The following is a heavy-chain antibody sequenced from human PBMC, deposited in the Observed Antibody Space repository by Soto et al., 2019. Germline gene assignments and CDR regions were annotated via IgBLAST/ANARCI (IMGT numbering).Heavy chain of an antibody. V-gene: IGHV1-69*13. D-gene: IGHD3-10*01. J-gene: IGHJ4*02. Sequence: ASVKVSCKASGGTFSSYAISWVRQAPGQGLEWMGGIIPIFGTANYAQKFQGRVTITADESTSTAYMELSSLRSEDTAVYYCARYRDGSGPGDYWGQGTLVTVSS. CDR2: IIPIFGTA. CDR3: ARYRDGSGPGDY. CDR1: GGTFSSYA.